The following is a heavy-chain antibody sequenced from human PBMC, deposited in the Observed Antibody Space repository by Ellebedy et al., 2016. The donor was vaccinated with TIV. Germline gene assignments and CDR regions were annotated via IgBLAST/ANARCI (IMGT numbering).Heavy chain of an antibody. CDR1: GFTFGDYA. Sequence: GGSLRLSXTASGFTFGDYAMSWFRQAPGKGLEWVGFIGSKAYGGTIEYAASVKGRFSISRDDSKSIAYLQMNSLKTEDTAVYYCTRRVSSSWYGSWFDPWGQGTLVTVSS. J-gene: IGHJ5*02. CDR3: TRRVSSSWYGSWFDP. V-gene: IGHV3-49*03. D-gene: IGHD6-13*01. CDR2: IGSKAYGGTI.